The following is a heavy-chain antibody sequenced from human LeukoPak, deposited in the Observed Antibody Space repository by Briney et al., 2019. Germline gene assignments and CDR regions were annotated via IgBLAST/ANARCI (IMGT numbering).Heavy chain of an antibody. D-gene: IGHD1-1*01. CDR3: ARGKGLDNYYYYGMDV. CDR1: GYTFTGYY. V-gene: IGHV1-18*04. CDR2: ISAYNGNT. Sequence: ASVKVSCKASGYTFTGYYIHWVRQAPGQGLEWMGWISAYNGNTNYAQKLQGRVTMTTDTSTSTAYMELRSLRSDDTAVYYCARGKGLDNYYYYGMDVWGQGTTVTVSS. J-gene: IGHJ6*02.